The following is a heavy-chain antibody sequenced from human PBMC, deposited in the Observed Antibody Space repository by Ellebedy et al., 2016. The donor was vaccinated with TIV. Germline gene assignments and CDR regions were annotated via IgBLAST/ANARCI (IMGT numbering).Heavy chain of an antibody. CDR3: ARVAYRGWLPFGMDV. Sequence: LGGSLRLSCAASGFTFSSYAMSWVRQAPGKGLEWVSAISGSGGSTYYADSVKGRFTIPRDNSKNTLYLQMNSLRAEDKAVYYCARVAYRGWLPFGMDVWGQGTTVTVSS. CDR2: ISGSGGST. V-gene: IGHV3-23*01. D-gene: IGHD5-12*01. CDR1: GFTFSSYA. J-gene: IGHJ6*02.